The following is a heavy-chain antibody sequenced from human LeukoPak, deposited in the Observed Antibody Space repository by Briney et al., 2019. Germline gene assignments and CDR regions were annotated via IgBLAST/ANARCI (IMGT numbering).Heavy chain of an antibody. Sequence: PGGSLRLSCAASGFTFSSYWMSWVRQAPGKGLEGVANIKQDGSEKYYVDSVKGRFTISRDNAKNSLYLQMNSLRAEDTAVYYCVPLNWNPPGDFDRWGQGTLVTVSS. J-gene: IGHJ4*02. CDR3: VPLNWNPPGDFDR. V-gene: IGHV3-7*01. CDR2: IKQDGSEK. D-gene: IGHD1-20*01. CDR1: GFTFSSYW.